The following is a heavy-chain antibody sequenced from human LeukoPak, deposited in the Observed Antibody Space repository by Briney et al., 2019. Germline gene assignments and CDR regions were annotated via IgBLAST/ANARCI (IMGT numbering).Heavy chain of an antibody. CDR1: GFTFSSYA. Sequence: GSLRLSCAASGFTFSSYAMSWVRQAPGKGLEWVSTISGGGGSTYYADSVKGRFTISRDNSKNTLYLQMNSLRAEDTAVYYCARPIYYDTSGYYYWGQGTLVTVSS. J-gene: IGHJ4*02. CDR2: ISGGGGST. V-gene: IGHV3-23*01. D-gene: IGHD3-22*01. CDR3: ARPIYYDTSGYYY.